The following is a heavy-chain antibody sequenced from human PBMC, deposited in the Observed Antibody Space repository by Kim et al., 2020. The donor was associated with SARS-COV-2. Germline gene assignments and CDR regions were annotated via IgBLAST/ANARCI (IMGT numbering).Heavy chain of an antibody. D-gene: IGHD4-4*01. CDR1: GYTFTSYA. V-gene: IGHV7-4-1*02. J-gene: IGHJ4*02. CDR2: INTNTGNP. Sequence: ASVKVSCKASGYTFTSYAMNWVRQAPGQGLEWMGWINTNTGNPTYAQGFTGRFVFSLDTSVSTAYLRISSLKAEDTAVYYCARGHASEPHDYSNYWPRYWGQGTLVTVSS. CDR3: ARGHASEPHDYSNYWPRY.